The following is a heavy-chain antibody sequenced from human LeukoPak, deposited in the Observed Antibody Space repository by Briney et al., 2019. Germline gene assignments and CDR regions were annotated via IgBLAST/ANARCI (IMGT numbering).Heavy chain of an antibody. CDR1: GFTVSSNY. J-gene: IGHJ6*02. Sequence: GGSLRLSCAASGFTVSSNYMSWVRQAPGKGLEWDSVIYSGGSTYYADSVKGRFTISRDNSKNTLYLQMNSLRAEDTAVYYCARDLSMVAATIRYYYGMDVWGQGTTVTVSS. V-gene: IGHV3-66*01. D-gene: IGHD2-15*01. CDR2: IYSGGST. CDR3: ARDLSMVAATIRYYYGMDV.